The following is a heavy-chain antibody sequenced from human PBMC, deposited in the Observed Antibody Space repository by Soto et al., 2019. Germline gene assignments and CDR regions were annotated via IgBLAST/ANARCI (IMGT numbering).Heavy chain of an antibody. CDR1: GYTFTSYY. Sequence: GASVKVSCKASGYTFTSYYMHWVRQAPGQGLEWMGIINASNGNTSYAQKFQGRVTMTRNTSISTAYMELSSLRSEDTAVYYCARGNDGFGAFDIWGQGTMVTVSS. D-gene: IGHD3-10*01. J-gene: IGHJ3*02. CDR2: INASNGNT. V-gene: IGHV1-46*01. CDR3: ARGNDGFGAFDI.